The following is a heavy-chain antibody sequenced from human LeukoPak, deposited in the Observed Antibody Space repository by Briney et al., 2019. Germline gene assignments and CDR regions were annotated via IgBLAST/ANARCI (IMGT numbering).Heavy chain of an antibody. CDR2: ISGSGGWT. CDR1: AFAFSSYA. Sequence: GGSLTLSCAASAFAFSSYAMSWVRQAPGKGLEWVSTISGSGGWTNYAESVKGRFTISKDNSKNTLYLQMNGLRAEDTAVYYCARVAVAGHYFDYWGQGTLVTVSS. CDR3: ARVAVAGHYFDY. D-gene: IGHD6-19*01. V-gene: IGHV3-23*01. J-gene: IGHJ4*02.